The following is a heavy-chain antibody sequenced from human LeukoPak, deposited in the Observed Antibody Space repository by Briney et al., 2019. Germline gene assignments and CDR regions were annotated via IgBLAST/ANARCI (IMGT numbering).Heavy chain of an antibody. J-gene: IGHJ6*03. CDR3: AKDAYYDFWSGYYDYYYMDV. D-gene: IGHD3-3*01. CDR2: ISYDGSNE. Sequence: GGSLRLSCAASGFTFSSYVMHWVRQAPGKGLEWVAIISYDGSNEYYADSVKGRFTISRDNSKNTLYLQMNSLRAGDTAVYYCAKDAYYDFWSGYYDYYYMDVWGKGTTVTVSS. V-gene: IGHV3-30*04. CDR1: GFTFSSYV.